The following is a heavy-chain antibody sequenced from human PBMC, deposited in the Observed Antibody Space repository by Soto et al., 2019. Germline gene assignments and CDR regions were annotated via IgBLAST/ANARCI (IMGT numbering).Heavy chain of an antibody. CDR2: ISAYTDNT. V-gene: IGHV1-18*04. D-gene: IGHD1-1*01. CDR3: ARENWNYDYYYGMDV. Sequence: SVKVSCKASGYPFTTYGITWVRQAPGQGLEWLGWISAYTDNTNYAQNLQGRVTMTTDTSTSTAYMELRSLRSDDTAVYYCARENWNYDYYYGMDVWSQGTTVTVSS. CDR1: GYPFTTYG. J-gene: IGHJ6*02.